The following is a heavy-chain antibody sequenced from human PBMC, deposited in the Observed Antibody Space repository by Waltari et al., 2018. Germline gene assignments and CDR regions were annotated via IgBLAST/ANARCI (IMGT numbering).Heavy chain of an antibody. CDR1: RSSIRNNNYY. V-gene: IGHV4-39*07. CDR2: FYKRGTT. D-gene: IGHD5-12*01. CDR3: VRGYPDIVATISDY. Sequence: QLQLQESGPGLVKPSETLSLTCTVSRSSIRNNNYYWGWVRPPPGKGLEWIGRFYKRGTTYDNPSGKRRVTISVDTSNNQFSLKLNAVTAADTAVYYCVRGYPDIVATISDYWGQGTLVIVSS. J-gene: IGHJ4*02.